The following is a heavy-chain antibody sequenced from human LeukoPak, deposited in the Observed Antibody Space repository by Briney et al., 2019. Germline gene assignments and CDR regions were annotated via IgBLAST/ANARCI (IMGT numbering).Heavy chain of an antibody. CDR2: IYWDDDK. J-gene: IGHJ4*02. CDR3: AHFRLPIVGATMGEFDY. Sequence: SGPTLVNPTQPLTLTCTFSGFSLSTSRVGVGWIRQPPGKALEWLALIYWDDDKRYSPSLKSRLTITKDTSKNQVVLTMTNMDPVDTATYYCAHFRLPIVGATMGEFDYRGQGTLVTVSS. V-gene: IGHV2-5*02. D-gene: IGHD1-26*01. CDR1: GFSLSTSRVG.